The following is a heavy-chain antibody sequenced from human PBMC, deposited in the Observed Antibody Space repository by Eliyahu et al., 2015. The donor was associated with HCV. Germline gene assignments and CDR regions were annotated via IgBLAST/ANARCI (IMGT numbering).Heavy chain of an antibody. CDR2: ISGSGGXT. CDR3: ALLGIHPQVDYYGMDV. D-gene: IGHD3-16*01. Sequence: EVQLLESGGGLVQPGGSLRLSCAASGFTFSXXAMSWVRQAPGKGLEXVXXISGSGGXTYYADSVKGRFTISRDNSKNTLYLQMNSLRAEDTAVYYCALLGIHPQVDYYGMDVWGQGTTVTVSS. J-gene: IGHJ6*02. CDR1: GFTFSXXA. V-gene: IGHV3-23*01.